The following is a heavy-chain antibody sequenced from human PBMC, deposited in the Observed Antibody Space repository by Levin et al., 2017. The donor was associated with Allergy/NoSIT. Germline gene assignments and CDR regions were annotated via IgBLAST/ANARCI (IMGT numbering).Heavy chain of an antibody. J-gene: IGHJ3*02. CDR1: GGTFNTFA. CDR2: IIPISGAS. D-gene: IGHD6-13*01. CDR3: ARKYTTSWSDAFDI. Sequence: VASVKVSCKASGGTFNTFAISWVRQAPGQGLEWVGDIIPISGASLYAQKFQGRVTITADESTSTAYMDLSSLRSEDTAVYYCARKYTTSWSDAFDIWGQGTMVIVSS. V-gene: IGHV1-69*13.